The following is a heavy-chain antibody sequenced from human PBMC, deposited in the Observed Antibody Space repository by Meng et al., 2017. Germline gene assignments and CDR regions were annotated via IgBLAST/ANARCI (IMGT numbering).Heavy chain of an antibody. CDR3: AGLYYYDSSGYPG. D-gene: IGHD3-22*01. V-gene: IGHV1-8*03. CDR1: GYTFTSYD. Sequence: ASVKVSCKASGYTFTSYDINRVRQATGQGLEWMGWMNPNSGNTGYAQKFQGRVTITRNTSISTAYMELSSLRSEDTAVYYCAGLYYYDSSGYPGWGQGTLVTVSS. CDR2: MNPNSGNT. J-gene: IGHJ4*02.